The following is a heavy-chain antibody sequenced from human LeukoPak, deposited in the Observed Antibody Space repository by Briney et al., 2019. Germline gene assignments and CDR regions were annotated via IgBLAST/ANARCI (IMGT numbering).Heavy chain of an antibody. CDR2: ISAYNGNT. CDR3: ARDWPLRYYYYYMDV. CDR1: GYTFTSYG. V-gene: IGHV1-18*01. Sequence: ASVKVSCKASGYTFTSYGISWVRQAPGQGLEWMGWISAYNGNTNYAQKLQGRVTMTTDTSTSTAYMELRSLRSDDTAVYYCARDWPLRYYYYYMDVWGKGTTVTVSS. J-gene: IGHJ6*03.